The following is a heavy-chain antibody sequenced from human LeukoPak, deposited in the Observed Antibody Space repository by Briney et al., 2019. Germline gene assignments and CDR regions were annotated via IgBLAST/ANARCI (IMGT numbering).Heavy chain of an antibody. CDR1: GFTFSSYA. V-gene: IGHV3-30*04. CDR3: ARGPRTGTAFYYYGMDV. Sequence: GGSLRLSCAASGFTFSSYAMHWVRQAPGKGPEWVAIISYDGRNKYYADSVKGRFTISRDDSKNTLYVQMNSLGAEDTAVYYCARGPRTGTAFYYYGMDVWGQGTTVTVSS. CDR2: ISYDGRNK. D-gene: IGHD1-7*01. J-gene: IGHJ6*02.